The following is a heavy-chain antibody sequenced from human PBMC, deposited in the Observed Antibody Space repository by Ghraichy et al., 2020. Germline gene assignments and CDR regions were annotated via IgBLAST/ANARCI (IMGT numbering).Heavy chain of an antibody. Sequence: SETLSLTCTVSGGSISSYYWSWIRQPPGKGLEWIGYIYYSGSTNYNPSLKSRVTISVDTSKNQFSLKLSSVTAADTAVYYCARLEGDTAMVSPPDGLLPYFDLWGRGTLVTVSS. CDR2: IYYSGST. CDR1: GGSISSYY. J-gene: IGHJ2*01. CDR3: ARLEGDTAMVSPPDGLLPYFDL. V-gene: IGHV4-59*08. D-gene: IGHD5-18*01.